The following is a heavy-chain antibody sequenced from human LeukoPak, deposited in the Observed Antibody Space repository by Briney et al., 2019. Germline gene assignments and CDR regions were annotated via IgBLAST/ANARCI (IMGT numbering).Heavy chain of an antibody. J-gene: IGHJ6*03. CDR2: ISSNGGST. D-gene: IGHD2-21*02. CDR1: GFTFSSYA. V-gene: IGHV3-64*01. CDR3: ARDGIYCGGDCYPRGYYYYYMDV. Sequence: GGSLRLSCAASGFTFSSYAMHWVRQAPGKGLEYVSAISSNGGSTYYANSVKGRFTISRDNSKNTLYLQMGSLRAEDMAVYYCARDGIYCGGDCYPRGYYYYYMDVWGKGTTVTISS.